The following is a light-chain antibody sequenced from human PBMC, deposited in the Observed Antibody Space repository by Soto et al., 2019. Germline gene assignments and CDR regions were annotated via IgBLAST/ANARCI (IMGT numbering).Light chain of an antibody. CDR3: QQYNNRTTWT. CDR2: GAS. Sequence: EIVMTQSPATLSVSPGERATLSCRASQSVGSNLAWYQQKPGQAPRLLMYGASTRATGIPARFSGSGSGAEFTLTISSLLSEDFAVYYCQQYNNRTTWTFGQGTKVEIK. J-gene: IGKJ1*01. CDR1: QSVGSN. V-gene: IGKV3-15*01.